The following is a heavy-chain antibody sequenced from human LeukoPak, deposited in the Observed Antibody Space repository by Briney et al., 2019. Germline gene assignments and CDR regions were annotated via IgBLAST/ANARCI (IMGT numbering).Heavy chain of an antibody. CDR3: ARHVYDSSRGYFDY. Sequence: GEPLKISCKGSGYSFTSYWIGWVRQMPGKGLEWMGIIYPGDSDTRYSPSFQGQVAISADKSISTAYLQWSSLKASDTAMYYCARHVYDSSRGYFDYWGQGTLVTVSS. CDR2: IYPGDSDT. CDR1: GYSFTSYW. V-gene: IGHV5-51*01. D-gene: IGHD3-22*01. J-gene: IGHJ4*02.